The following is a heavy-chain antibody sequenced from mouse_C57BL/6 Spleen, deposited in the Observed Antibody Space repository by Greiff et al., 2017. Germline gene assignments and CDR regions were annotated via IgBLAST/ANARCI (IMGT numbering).Heavy chain of an antibody. J-gene: IGHJ3*01. CDR3: GGEGYMSEYGFGC. Sequence: DVKLVESGGGLVKPGGSLKLSCAASGFTFSDYGMHWVRQAPEKGLEWVAYISSGSSTIYYADTVKGRFTISRDNAKNTLFLQMSSLRSEDTAMYYCGGEGYMSEYGFGCWGQGALVTVSA. V-gene: IGHV5-17*01. D-gene: IGHD3-1*01. CDR1: GFTFSDYG. CDR2: ISSGSSTI.